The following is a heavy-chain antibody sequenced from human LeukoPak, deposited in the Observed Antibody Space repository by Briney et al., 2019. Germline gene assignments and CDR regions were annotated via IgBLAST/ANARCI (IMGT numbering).Heavy chain of an antibody. CDR2: INPSGGST. D-gene: IGHD5-24*01. J-gene: IGHJ4*02. V-gene: IGHV1-46*01. Sequence: SVKVSFKASGYTFTSYYMHWVRQAPGQGLEWMGIINPSGGSTSYAQKFQGRVTMTRDTSTSTVYMELSSLRSEDTAVYYCARFQFTDGYNFRIGYWGQGTLVTVSS. CDR1: GYTFTSYY. CDR3: ARFQFTDGYNFRIGY.